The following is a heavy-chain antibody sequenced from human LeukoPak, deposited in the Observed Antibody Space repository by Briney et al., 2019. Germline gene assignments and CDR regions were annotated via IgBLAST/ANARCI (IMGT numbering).Heavy chain of an antibody. D-gene: IGHD5-18*01. CDR1: GYTFTSYT. V-gene: IGHV1-3*04. CDR2: INTGNGNT. CDR3: ARCGYSDAWSCDH. Sequence: GASVKVSCKASGYTFTSYTIHWVRQAPGQRLEWMGWINTGNGNTEYSQKFQGRVTVTTDTSASIAYMELSSLRSEHTAVYYCARCGYSDAWSCDHWGQGTLVTVSS. J-gene: IGHJ5*02.